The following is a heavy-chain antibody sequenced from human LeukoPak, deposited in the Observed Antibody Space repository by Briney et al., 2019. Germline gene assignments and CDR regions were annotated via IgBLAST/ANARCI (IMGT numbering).Heavy chain of an antibody. J-gene: IGHJ3*02. V-gene: IGHV4-59*01. D-gene: IGHD3-22*01. Sequence: SETLSLTCTASGGSISSYYWSWIRQPPGKGLEWIGYIYYSGSTNYNPHLKSRVTISVDTSKNQFSLKLSSVTAADTAVYYCARGWKRIKSYYYDSSGHPTYAFDIWGQGTMVTVSS. CDR2: IYYSGST. CDR1: GGSISSYY. CDR3: ARGWKRIKSYYYDSSGHPTYAFDI.